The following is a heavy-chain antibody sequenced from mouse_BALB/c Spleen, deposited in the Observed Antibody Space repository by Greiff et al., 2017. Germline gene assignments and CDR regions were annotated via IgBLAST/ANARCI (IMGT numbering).Heavy chain of an antibody. CDR3: ARHGGYFDY. Sequence: DVHLVESGGDLVKPGGSLKLSCAASGFTFSSYDMSWVRQTPEKRLEWVAYISSGGGSTYYPDTVKGRFTISRDNAKNTLYLQMSSLKSEDTAMYYCARHGGYFDYWGQGTTLTVSS. CDR2: ISSGGGST. CDR1: GFTFSSYD. J-gene: IGHJ2*01. V-gene: IGHV5-12-1*01.